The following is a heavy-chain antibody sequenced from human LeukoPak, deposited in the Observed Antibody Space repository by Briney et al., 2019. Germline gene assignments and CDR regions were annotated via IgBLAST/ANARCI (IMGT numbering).Heavy chain of an antibody. D-gene: IGHD3-3*01. Sequence: ASVKVSCKASGYTFTSYGISWVRQAPGQGLEWMGGIIPIFGTANYAQKFQGRVTITADKSTSTAYMELSSLRSEDTAVYYCARERFLEWAPIDYWGQGTLVTVSS. CDR1: GYTFTSYG. V-gene: IGHV1-69*06. J-gene: IGHJ4*02. CDR3: ARERFLEWAPIDY. CDR2: IIPIFGTA.